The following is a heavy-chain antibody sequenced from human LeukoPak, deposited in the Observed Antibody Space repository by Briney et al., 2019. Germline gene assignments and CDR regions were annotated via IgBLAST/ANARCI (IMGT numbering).Heavy chain of an antibody. D-gene: IGHD1-26*01. J-gene: IGHJ4*02. CDR3: AKDVGKWESLHFFDY. CDR2: ISGSGAST. Sequence: GGSLRLSCLTSGFTFSTNAMSWVRQAPGKGLEWISGISGSGASTYYADSVTGRFTISRDNSRNTLYLQMNSLRGDDTAVYYCAKDVGKWESLHFFDYWGQGALVTVSS. V-gene: IGHV3-23*01. CDR1: GFTFSTNA.